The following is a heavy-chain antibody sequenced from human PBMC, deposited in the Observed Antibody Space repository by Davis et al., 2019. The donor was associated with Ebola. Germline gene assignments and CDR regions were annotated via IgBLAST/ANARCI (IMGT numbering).Heavy chain of an antibody. Sequence: HSQTLSLTCAISGDSVSINSAGWNWIRQSPSRGLEWLGRTYYTSKRYNDYAVSMKSRITINPDTSKNQFSLQLSSVTPEDTAVYYCARGWTRTGFDFWGQGTQVTVSS. D-gene: IGHD6-19*01. J-gene: IGHJ4*02. CDR2: TYYTSKRYN. CDR3: ARGWTRTGFDF. CDR1: GDSVSINSAG. V-gene: IGHV6-1*01.